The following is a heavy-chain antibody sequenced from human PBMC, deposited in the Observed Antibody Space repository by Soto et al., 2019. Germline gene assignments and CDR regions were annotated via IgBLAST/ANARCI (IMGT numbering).Heavy chain of an antibody. Sequence: SETLSLTCTVSGGSVSSSSYYWGWTRQPPGKGLEWIGSIYYSGSTYYNPSLKSRVTISVDTSKNQFSLKLSSVTAADTAVYYCAKSYSTSWSSWSLFALSGQGTLVTVSS. CDR2: IYYSGST. CDR1: GGSVSSSSYY. V-gene: IGHV4-39*01. CDR3: AKSYSTSWSSWSLFAL. J-gene: IGHJ5*02. D-gene: IGHD6-13*01.